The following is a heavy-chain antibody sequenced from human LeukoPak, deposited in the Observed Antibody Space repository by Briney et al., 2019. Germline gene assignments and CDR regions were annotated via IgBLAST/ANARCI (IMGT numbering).Heavy chain of an antibody. J-gene: IGHJ4*02. Sequence: SETLSLTCTVSGDSISTSNSYWGWIRQPPGKGLEWIGSIYYSGNTYYNASLKSRVTISVDTSKNQFSLKLTSVTAADTAVYYCARDHFTVAGNLDFWGQGTLVTVSS. CDR1: GDSISTSNSY. D-gene: IGHD6-19*01. V-gene: IGHV4-39*02. CDR3: ARDHFTVAGNLDF. CDR2: IYYSGNT.